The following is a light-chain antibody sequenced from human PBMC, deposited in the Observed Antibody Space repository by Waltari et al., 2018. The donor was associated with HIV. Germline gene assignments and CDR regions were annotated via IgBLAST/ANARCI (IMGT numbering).Light chain of an antibody. Sequence: QSVLTQPTSASGTTGQRVTTSCSGSSSNIGRNTVNWYQQLPGTAPKLLIYSNNQRPSGVPDRCSGSKSGTSASLAISGLQSEDEADYYCAAWDDSLNGWVFGGGTKLTVL. V-gene: IGLV1-44*01. J-gene: IGLJ3*02. CDR1: SSNIGRNT. CDR3: AAWDDSLNGWV. CDR2: SNN.